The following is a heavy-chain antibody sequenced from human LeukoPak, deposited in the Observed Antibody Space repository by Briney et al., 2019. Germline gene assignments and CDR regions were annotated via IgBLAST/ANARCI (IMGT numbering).Heavy chain of an antibody. CDR2: IRYDGSNK. Sequence: GGSLRLFCAASGFTFSSYGMHWVRQAPGKGLEWVAFIRYDGSNKYYADSVKGRFTISRDNSKNTLYLQMNSLRAEDTAVYYCAKEAPGTAVADTYWGQGTLVTVSS. CDR3: AKEAPGTAVADTY. D-gene: IGHD6-19*01. V-gene: IGHV3-30*02. CDR1: GFTFSSYG. J-gene: IGHJ4*02.